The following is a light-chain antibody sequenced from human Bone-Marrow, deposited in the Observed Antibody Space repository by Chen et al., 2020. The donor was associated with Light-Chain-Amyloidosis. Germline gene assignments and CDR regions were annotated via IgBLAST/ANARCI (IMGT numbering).Light chain of an antibody. Sequence: QSVLTQPPSVSAAPGQKATISCSGSSSNIGNDYVSWYQQLPGTAPKLLNYDNNKRPSGIPDRFSGSKSGTSATLGVTGLQTGDEADYCCGTWDSGLSAVVFGGGTKLTVL. CDR2: DNN. CDR3: GTWDSGLSAVV. J-gene: IGLJ2*01. V-gene: IGLV1-51*01. CDR1: SSNIGNDY.